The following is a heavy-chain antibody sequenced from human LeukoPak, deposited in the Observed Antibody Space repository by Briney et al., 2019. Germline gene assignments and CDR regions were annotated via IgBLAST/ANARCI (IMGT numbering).Heavy chain of an antibody. V-gene: IGHV3-23*01. CDR2: ISRSGGTT. Sequence: GGSLRLSCAASGFTFSSYDMTWVRQTPGKGLEWVALISRSGGTTYYADSVKGRFTISRDNSKNTLYLQMNSLRAEDMAEYYCAKRGGTESFYYYYYMDVWGKGTTVTVSS. CDR3: AKRGGTESFYYYYYMDV. D-gene: IGHD2-15*01. J-gene: IGHJ6*03. CDR1: GFTFSSYD.